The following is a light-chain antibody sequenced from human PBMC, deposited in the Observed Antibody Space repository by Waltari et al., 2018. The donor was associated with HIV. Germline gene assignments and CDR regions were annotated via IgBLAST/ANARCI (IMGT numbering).Light chain of an antibody. Sequence: SYELTQPPSASVSPGQTARSTCAGDVSPTQTVSWYQQKPGQAPVLVIYKDTERPSGIPERFSGSSSGTTVTLTISGVQAEDEADYYCHSSDSNGAYVFGTGTKVTVL. J-gene: IGLJ1*01. CDR2: KDT. V-gene: IGLV3-25*03. CDR1: VSPTQT. CDR3: HSSDSNGAYV.